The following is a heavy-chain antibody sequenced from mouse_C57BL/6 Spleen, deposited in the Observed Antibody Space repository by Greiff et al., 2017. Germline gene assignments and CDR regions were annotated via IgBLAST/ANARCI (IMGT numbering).Heavy chain of an antibody. V-gene: IGHV1-64*01. Sequence: QVQLQQPGAELVKPGASVKLSCKASGYTFTSYWMHWVKQRPGQGLEWIGMIHPNSGSTNYNEKFKSKATLTVDKSSSTAYMQLSSLTSEDSAVYYCESGDDYGRRDAMDYWGQGTSVTVSS. J-gene: IGHJ4*01. D-gene: IGHD2-4*01. CDR3: ESGDDYGRRDAMDY. CDR1: GYTFTSYW. CDR2: IHPNSGST.